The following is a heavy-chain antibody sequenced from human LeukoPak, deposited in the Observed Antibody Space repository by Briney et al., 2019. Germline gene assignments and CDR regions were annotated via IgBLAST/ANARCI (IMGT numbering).Heavy chain of an antibody. J-gene: IGHJ4*02. CDR2: IYYNGNT. V-gene: IGHV4-39*01. CDR1: GGSINSRSYY. CDR3: ARPTYYGDYALGY. D-gene: IGHD4-17*01. Sequence: PSETLSLTCTVSGGSINSRSYYWGWVRQPPGKGLEWIGSIYYNGNTYYNHNPSLKSRVSISVDTSKNQFSLKLSSVTAADTAVYYCARPTYYGDYALGYWGQGTLVTVSS.